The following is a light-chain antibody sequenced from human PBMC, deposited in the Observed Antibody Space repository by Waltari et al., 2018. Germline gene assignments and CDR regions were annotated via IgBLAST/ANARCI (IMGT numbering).Light chain of an antibody. V-gene: IGKV1-39*01. CDR3: QQSYSTPFT. J-gene: IGKJ3*01. CDR2: AAS. CDR1: QSISSY. Sequence: DIQMTQSPSSLSASVGDRVTIPCRASQSISSYLNWYQQKPVKAPKLLIYAASSLQSGVPSRFSGSGSGTDFTLTISSLQPEDFATYYCQQSYSTPFTFGPGTKVDIK.